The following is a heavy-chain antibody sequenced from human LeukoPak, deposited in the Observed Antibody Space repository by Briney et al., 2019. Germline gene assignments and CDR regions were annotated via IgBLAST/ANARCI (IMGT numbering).Heavy chain of an antibody. J-gene: IGHJ4*02. D-gene: IGHD3-9*01. CDR3: AKVQSYYGILTGDPFDY. Sequence: GGSLRLSCAASGFTFNSHGMHWVRQGPGKGPEWVAFIVYDGGYKYYADSVKGRFTISRDNSKNTLFLQMNSLRTEDTAVYHCAKVQSYYGILTGDPFDYWGQGTLVTVSS. CDR2: IVYDGGYK. V-gene: IGHV3-30*02. CDR1: GFTFNSHG.